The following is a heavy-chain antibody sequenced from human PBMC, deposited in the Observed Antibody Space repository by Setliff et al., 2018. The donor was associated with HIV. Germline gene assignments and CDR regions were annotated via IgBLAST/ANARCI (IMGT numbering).Heavy chain of an antibody. Sequence: PSETLSLTCGVYGGSFSDYYWSWIRQPPGKGLEWIGEISHSGSTSYNPSLKSRVTMSVDTSKNQFSLKLSSVTAADTAVYYCARSPAAEGFWGQGTLVTVSS. CDR3: ARSPAAEGF. CDR1: GGSFSDYY. J-gene: IGHJ4*02. CDR2: ISHSGST. V-gene: IGHV4-34*01. D-gene: IGHD6-13*01.